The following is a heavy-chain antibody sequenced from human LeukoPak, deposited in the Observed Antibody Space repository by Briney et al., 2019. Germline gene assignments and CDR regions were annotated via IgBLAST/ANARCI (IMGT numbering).Heavy chain of an antibody. D-gene: IGHD2-15*01. CDR1: GFTFSSYG. CDR2: ISYDGSNK. V-gene: IGHV3-30*18. Sequence: GRSLRLSCAASGFTFSSYGMHWVRQAPGKGLEWVAVISYDGSNKYYADSVKGRFTISRDNSKNTLYLQMNSLRAEDTAVYYCAKEYRSGGSCSTIPYYYYGMDVWGQGTTVTVSS. CDR3: AKEYRSGGSCSTIPYYYYGMDV. J-gene: IGHJ6*02.